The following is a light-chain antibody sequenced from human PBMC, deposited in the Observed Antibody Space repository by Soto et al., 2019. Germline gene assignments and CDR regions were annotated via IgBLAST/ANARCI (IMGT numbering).Light chain of an antibody. V-gene: IGKV1-33*01. CDR1: QGISRS. CDR2: DAS. CDR3: QQYENLPT. J-gene: IGKJ5*01. Sequence: DIQLTQSPSSLSASIGDRVTITCRASQGISRSLARYQQKPGRAPKLLIYDASNLEAGVPSRFRGSGSGTDFTFTISRLQPEDIATYYCQQYENLPTFGQGTRLEI.